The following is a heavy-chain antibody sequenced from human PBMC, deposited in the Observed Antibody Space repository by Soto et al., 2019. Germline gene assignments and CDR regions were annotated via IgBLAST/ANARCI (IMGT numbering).Heavy chain of an antibody. D-gene: IGHD3-22*01. CDR1: GYSISSGGYY. J-gene: IGHJ4*02. Sequence: VQLQETGPGLVKPSQTLSLTCTVSGYSISSGGYYLIWIRQFPGRGLAWIGYIFYDGRIGYNPSIKIRISISAEKSKNKFSLRLRRLTAADTASYLRAREERIGYYGADNRGKGTLVIVAP. CDR3: AREERIGYYGADN. V-gene: IGHV4-31*03. CDR2: IFYDGRI.